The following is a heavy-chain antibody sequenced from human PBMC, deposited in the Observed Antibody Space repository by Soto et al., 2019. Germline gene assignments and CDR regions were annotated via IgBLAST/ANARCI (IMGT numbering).Heavy chain of an antibody. J-gene: IGHJ6*03. CDR2: TYYSGTT. V-gene: IGHV4-31*03. D-gene: IGHD4-17*01. CDR1: GGSISRGVYY. CDR3: ARDSRVTTDDYYYYMDV. Sequence: QLQLQESGPGLVKPSQTLSLTCTVSGGSISRGVYYWSWIRQHPGKGLEWIGCTYYSGTTYYNPYLKIRIAISVDTSKYQFSLTLTSVAAADSAVYYGARDSRVTTDDYYYYMDVWGKGTTVTVSS.